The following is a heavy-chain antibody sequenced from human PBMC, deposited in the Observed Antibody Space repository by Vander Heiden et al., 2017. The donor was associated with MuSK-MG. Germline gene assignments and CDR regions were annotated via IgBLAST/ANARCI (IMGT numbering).Heavy chain of an antibody. J-gene: IGHJ6*02. V-gene: IGHV5-10-1*03. CDR3: ARPQKYSSGLYGMDV. CDR1: GYSFPSYW. CDR2: IDPSDSYT. Sequence: EVQLVQSGAEVNKPGASLRISCKGSGYSFPSYWISWVRQMPGKGLEWMGRIDPSDSYTKYSPSCQGHVTISADKAISTAYMQWSRLQASHTAMYYCARPQKYSSGLYGMDVWGQGTTVTVSS. D-gene: IGHD6-19*01.